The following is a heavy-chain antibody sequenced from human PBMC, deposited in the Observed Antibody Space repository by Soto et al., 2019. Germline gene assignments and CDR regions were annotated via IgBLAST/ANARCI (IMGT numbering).Heavy chain of an antibody. CDR2: IYYSGST. J-gene: IGHJ6*02. D-gene: IGHD2-21*02. V-gene: IGHV4-31*03. Sequence: PSETLSLTCTVSGGSISSGGYYWSWIRQHPGKGLEWIGYIYYSGSTYYNPSLKSRVTISVDTSKNQFSLKLSSVTAADTAVYYCASLCGGDCSEHYYYYGMDVWGQGTTVTVSS. CDR3: ASLCGGDCSEHYYYYGMDV. CDR1: GGSISSGGYY.